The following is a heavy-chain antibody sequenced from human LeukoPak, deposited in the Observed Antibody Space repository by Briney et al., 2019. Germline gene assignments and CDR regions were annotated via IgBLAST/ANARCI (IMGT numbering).Heavy chain of an antibody. J-gene: IGHJ4*02. V-gene: IGHV3-69-1*01. CDR2: IGSDNKP. D-gene: IGHD1-14*01. Sequence: PGGSLRLSCEASGFTFSAYAMTWVRQAPGKGLEWVSSIGSDNKPHYSESVKGRFTISRDNAKNTLYLQTDSLRAEDTAVYYCARDRTGSLDYWGQGTLVTVSS. CDR3: ARDRTGSLDY. CDR1: GFTFSAYA.